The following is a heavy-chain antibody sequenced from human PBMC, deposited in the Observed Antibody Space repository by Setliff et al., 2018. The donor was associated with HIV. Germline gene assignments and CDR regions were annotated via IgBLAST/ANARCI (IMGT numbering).Heavy chain of an antibody. J-gene: IGHJ4*02. V-gene: IGHV4-30-4*08. Sequence: SETLSLTCTVSGDSIRSGDYYWSWIRQSPEKGLEWIGYTFHTGYTYYNPSLKSRVTISVDTSKNQFSLKLSSVTAADTAVYYCARHLYGGYTGGFDYWGQGTLVTVSS. CDR3: ARHLYGGYTGGFDY. CDR2: TFHTGYT. CDR1: GDSIRSGDYY. D-gene: IGHD5-12*01.